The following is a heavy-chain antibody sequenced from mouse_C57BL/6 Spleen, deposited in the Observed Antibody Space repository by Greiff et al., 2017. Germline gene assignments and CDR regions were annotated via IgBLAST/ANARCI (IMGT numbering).Heavy chain of an antibody. CDR2: IDPETGGT. CDR1: GYTFTDYE. Sequence: QVQLKQSGAELVRPGASVTLSCKASGYTFTDYEMHWVKQTPVHGLEWIGAIDPETGGTAYNQKFKGKAILTADKSSSTAYMELRSLTSEDSAVYYCTRNYYGSPHFDYWGQGTTLTVSS. J-gene: IGHJ2*01. D-gene: IGHD1-1*01. V-gene: IGHV1-15*01. CDR3: TRNYYGSPHFDY.